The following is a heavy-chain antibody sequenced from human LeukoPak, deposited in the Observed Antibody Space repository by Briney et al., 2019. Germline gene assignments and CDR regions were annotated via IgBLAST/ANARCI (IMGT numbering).Heavy chain of an antibody. CDR3: ASAQYSSGWSDAFDI. Sequence: ASVKVSCKVSGYTLTELSMHWVRQAPGKGLEWMGGFDPEDGETIYAQKFQGRVTMTEDTSTDTAYMELSSLRSDDTAVYYCASAQYSSGWSDAFDIWGQGTMVTVSS. V-gene: IGHV1-24*01. CDR2: FDPEDGET. J-gene: IGHJ3*02. D-gene: IGHD6-19*01. CDR1: GYTLTELS.